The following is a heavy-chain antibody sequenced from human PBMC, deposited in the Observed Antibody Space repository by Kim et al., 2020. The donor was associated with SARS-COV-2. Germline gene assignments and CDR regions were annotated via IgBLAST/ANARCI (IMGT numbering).Heavy chain of an antibody. Sequence: GGSLRLSCAASGFTFDDYAMHWVRQAPGKGLEWVSGISWNSGSIGYADSVKGRFTISRDNAKNSLYLQMNSLRAEDTALYYCAKDHYDSKGLDIWGQGTMVTVSS. D-gene: IGHD3-22*01. CDR1: GFTFDDYA. J-gene: IGHJ3*02. CDR3: AKDHYDSKGLDI. CDR2: ISWNSGSI. V-gene: IGHV3-9*01.